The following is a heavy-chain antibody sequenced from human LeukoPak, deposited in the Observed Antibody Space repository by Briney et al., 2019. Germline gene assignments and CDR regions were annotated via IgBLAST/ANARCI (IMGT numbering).Heavy chain of an antibody. CDR2: IRYDGSNK. CDR3: AKDRRSSGYYYGDAFDI. Sequence: PGGSLRLSCAASGFTFSNYAMHWVRQAPGKGLEWVAFIRYDGSNKYYTDSVKGRFTISRDNSKNTLYLQMNSLRVEDTAVYYCAKDRRSSGYYYGDAFDIWGQGTMVTVSS. D-gene: IGHD3-22*01. CDR1: GFTFSNYA. V-gene: IGHV3-30*02. J-gene: IGHJ3*02.